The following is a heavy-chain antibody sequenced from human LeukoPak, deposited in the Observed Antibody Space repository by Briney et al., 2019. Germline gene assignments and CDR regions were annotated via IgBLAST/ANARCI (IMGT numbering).Heavy chain of an antibody. Sequence: PSETLSLTCTVSGGSISSFYWSWIRQPPGKGLEWIGYIYSSGSTNYNPSLMSRVTISVDTSKNQFSLKLSSVTAADTAVYYCARSTLTTVVYWGQGTLVTVST. V-gene: IGHV4-59*01. J-gene: IGHJ4*02. CDR2: IYSSGST. CDR3: ARSTLTTVVY. CDR1: GGSISSFY. D-gene: IGHD4-11*01.